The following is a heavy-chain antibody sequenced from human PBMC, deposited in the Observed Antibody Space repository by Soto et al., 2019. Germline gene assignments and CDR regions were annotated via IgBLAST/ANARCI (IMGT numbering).Heavy chain of an antibody. V-gene: IGHV1-69*13. CDR3: ARGNYDFWSGYYTILGAFDI. CDR2: IIPIFGTA. Sequence: GASVKVSCKASGGTFSSYAISWVRQAPGQGLEWMGGIIPIFGTANYAQKFQGRVTITADESTSTAYMELSSLSSEDTAVYYCARGNYDFWSGYYTILGAFDIWGQGTMVTVSS. CDR1: GGTFSSYA. J-gene: IGHJ3*02. D-gene: IGHD3-3*01.